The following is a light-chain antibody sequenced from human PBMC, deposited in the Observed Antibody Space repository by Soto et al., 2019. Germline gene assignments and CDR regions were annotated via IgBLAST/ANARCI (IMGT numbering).Light chain of an antibody. J-gene: IGKJ3*01. V-gene: IGKV1-33*01. CDR1: QDISNY. Sequence: DIKMTQSPSSLSASVGDRVTITCQASQDISNYLNWYRQKPGKAPKLLIYDASKLETGVPSRFSGSGSGTDFTFTISSLQPEDIATYYCQHYENLPFTFGPGTKVDIK. CDR2: DAS. CDR3: QHYENLPFT.